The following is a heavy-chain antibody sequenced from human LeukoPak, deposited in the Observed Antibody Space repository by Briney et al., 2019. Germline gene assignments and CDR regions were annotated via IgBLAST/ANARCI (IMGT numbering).Heavy chain of an antibody. J-gene: IGHJ4*02. CDR2: IYHSGST. D-gene: IGHD6-19*01. V-gene: IGHV4-59*01. Sequence: SETLSLTCTVSGGSISSYYWSWIRQPPGKGLEWIGCIYHSGSTNYNPSLKSRVTISVDTSKNQFSLKLSSVTAADTAVYYCARDGSGLYYFDYWGQGTLVTVSS. CDR1: GGSISSYY. CDR3: ARDGSGLYYFDY.